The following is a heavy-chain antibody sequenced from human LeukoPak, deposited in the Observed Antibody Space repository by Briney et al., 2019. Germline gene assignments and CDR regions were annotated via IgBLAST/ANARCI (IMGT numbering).Heavy chain of an antibody. J-gene: IGHJ3*02. D-gene: IGHD3-22*01. V-gene: IGHV3-30-3*01. CDR1: GFTLTKYG. CDR3: ARETDSSGYLDAFDI. CDR2: ISYDGSSK. Sequence: GRSLRLSCAASGFTLTKYGMHWVRQAPGKGLDWVAVISYDGSSKYYADSVKGRFTISKDNSKNTLYLQMNSLRAEDTAVYYCARETDSSGYLDAFDIWGQGTLVTVSS.